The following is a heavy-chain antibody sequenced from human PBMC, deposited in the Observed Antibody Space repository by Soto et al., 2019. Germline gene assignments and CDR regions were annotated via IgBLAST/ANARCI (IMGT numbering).Heavy chain of an antibody. J-gene: IGHJ6*02. V-gene: IGHV1-69*13. CDR2: IIPIFGTA. CDR3: ASSIAVAGNYYYYGMDV. CDR1: GGTFSSYA. D-gene: IGHD6-19*01. Sequence: SVKVSCKASGGTFSSYAISWVRQAPGQGLEWMGGIIPIFGTANYAQKFQGRVTITADESTSTAYMELSSLRSEDTAVYYCASSIAVAGNYYYYGMDVWGQGTTVTVSS.